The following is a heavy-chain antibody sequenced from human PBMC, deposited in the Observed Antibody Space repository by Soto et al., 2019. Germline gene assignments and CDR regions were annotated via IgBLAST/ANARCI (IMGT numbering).Heavy chain of an antibody. J-gene: IGHJ4*02. CDR3: ARDSSGLHDY. Sequence: PLEAISLTWSVSGFYIRGVSCCWSWIRKPPGKGLEWIGYIYHGGATTYNASLKSRVTISVDTCKNQVFLKVNSVTAADTAVYFRARDSSGLHDYWGQGTPVTVSS. V-gene: IGHV4-61*01. D-gene: IGHD3-22*01. CDR2: IYHGGAT. CDR1: GFYIRGVSCC.